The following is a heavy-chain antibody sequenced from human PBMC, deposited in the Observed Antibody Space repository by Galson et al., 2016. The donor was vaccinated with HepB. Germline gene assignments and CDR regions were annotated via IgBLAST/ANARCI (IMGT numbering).Heavy chain of an antibody. CDR2: LSYEGSNK. CDR3: ARDESLYNWNDLYYFDY. Sequence: SLRLSCAASGFTFSSYAMYWVRQAPGKGLEWVAVLSYEGSNKYYADSVKGRFTISRDISKKTLYLQMNSLRAEDTAVYYCARDESLYNWNDLYYFDYWDQGTLVTVSS. V-gene: IGHV3-30*04. D-gene: IGHD1-20*01. J-gene: IGHJ4*02. CDR1: GFTFSSYA.